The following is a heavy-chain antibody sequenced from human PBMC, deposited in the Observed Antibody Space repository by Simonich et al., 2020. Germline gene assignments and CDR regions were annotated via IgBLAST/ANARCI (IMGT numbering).Heavy chain of an antibody. CDR1: GYTFTGYY. J-gene: IGHJ3*02. CDR2: VNPNSGST. CDR3: ARNGLVGILKAFDI. Sequence: QVQLVQSGAEVKKPGASVKVSCKASGYTFTGYYMHWVRQAPGQGLERMGWVNPNSGSTNYAHKVQGRVTKTRDTSNSTAYMELSSLGSDDTAVYYCARNGLVGILKAFDIWGQGTMVTVSS. D-gene: IGHD2-21*01. V-gene: IGHV1-2*07.